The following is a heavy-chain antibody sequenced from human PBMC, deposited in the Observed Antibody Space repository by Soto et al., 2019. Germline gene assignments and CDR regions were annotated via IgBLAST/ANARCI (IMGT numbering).Heavy chain of an antibody. V-gene: IGHV3-48*02. CDR1: GFTFRSYS. CDR2: ISSSSTTI. J-gene: IGHJ3*02. Sequence: GGSLRLSCAASGFTFRSYSMNWVRQAPGKGLEWISYISSSSTTIYYGDSVKGRFTISRGNARNSLYLQMNSLRDEDTAVYYCARLMIATGGEAFDIWGQGTMVTVSS. CDR3: ARLMIATGGEAFDI. D-gene: IGHD6-13*01.